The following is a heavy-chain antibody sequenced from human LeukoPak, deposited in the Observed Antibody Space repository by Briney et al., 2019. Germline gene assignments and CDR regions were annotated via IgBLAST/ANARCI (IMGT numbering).Heavy chain of an antibody. J-gene: IGHJ3*02. CDR1: GYTSTRPD. Sequence: ASVKVSFKAAGYTSTRPDINWVRQATGKGLEWLGWMNPSDQTGYAQNFQGRLTFTRDISRNTAYMELSSLTPDDTAVYFCARYTIANGFDMWGQGTMVTVSS. CDR2: MNPSDQT. CDR3: ARYTIANGFDM. D-gene: IGHD2-21*01. V-gene: IGHV1-8*01.